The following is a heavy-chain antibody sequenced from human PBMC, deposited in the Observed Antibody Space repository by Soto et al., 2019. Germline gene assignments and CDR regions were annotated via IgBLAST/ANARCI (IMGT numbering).Heavy chain of an antibody. CDR2: IFWDDDQ. V-gene: IGHV2-5*02. D-gene: IGHD4-17*01. CDR1: GFSLSSSGVG. CDR3: VHSPLGGFGDFTSFHS. J-gene: IGHJ4*02. Sequence: QITLKESGPTLVKPTQTLTLTCTFSGFSLSSSGVGVGWIRQPPGKALEWLALIFWDDDQRYSPSLRSRLTITKDTSKNQVVLTMTNMGPVDTATFYCVHSPLGGFGDFTSFHSWGQGTLVTVSS.